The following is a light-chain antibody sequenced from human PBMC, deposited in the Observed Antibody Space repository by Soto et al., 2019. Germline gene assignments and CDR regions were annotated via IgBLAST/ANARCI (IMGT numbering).Light chain of an antibody. CDR2: GAS. CDR1: QSVNSEY. Sequence: EIVLTQSPGTLSLSPRERATLSCRASQSVNSEYLAWYQQKPGQAPRLLIYGASIRATGIPDRFSGSGSGTDFPLSISRLEPEDFASYYCQQYGNSPITFGQGTRLEI. V-gene: IGKV3-20*01. J-gene: IGKJ5*01. CDR3: QQYGNSPIT.